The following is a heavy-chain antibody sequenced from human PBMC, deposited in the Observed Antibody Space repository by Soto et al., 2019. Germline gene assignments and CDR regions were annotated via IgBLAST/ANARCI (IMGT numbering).Heavy chain of an antibody. V-gene: IGHV4-30-2*01. J-gene: IGHJ4*02. CDR3: ARENYYDSSGYYHDY. Sequence: PSETLSLTCAVSGDSISSGGFSWSWIRQPPGKGLEWIGYIYHSGTSFYNPSLKSRVTISVDGSKNQFSLKLSSVTAADTAVYYCARENYYDSSGYYHDYWGQGTLVTVSS. CDR2: IYHSGTS. CDR1: GDSISSGGFS. D-gene: IGHD3-22*01.